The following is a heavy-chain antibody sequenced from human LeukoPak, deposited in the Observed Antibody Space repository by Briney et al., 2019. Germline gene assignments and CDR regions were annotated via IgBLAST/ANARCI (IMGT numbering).Heavy chain of an antibody. Sequence: SETLSLTCTVSGDSISSGGYYWSWIRQPPGKGLEWIGYIFHSGTTYYNPSLKSRVAISVDRSKNQFSLRLSSVTAADTAVYYCARQSRYYDSSGYYYEGEFDYWGQGTLVTVSS. J-gene: IGHJ4*02. CDR2: IFHSGTT. D-gene: IGHD3-22*01. CDR1: GDSISSGGYY. V-gene: IGHV4-30-2*01. CDR3: ARQSRYYDSSGYYYEGEFDY.